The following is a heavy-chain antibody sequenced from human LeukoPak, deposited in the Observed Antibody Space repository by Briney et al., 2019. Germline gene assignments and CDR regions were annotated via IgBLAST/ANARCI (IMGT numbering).Heavy chain of an antibody. J-gene: IGHJ2*01. CDR2: INHSGST. D-gene: IGHD5-24*01. V-gene: IGHV4-34*01. CDR3: ARAGRDGYNLWYFDL. CDR1: GGSFSGYY. Sequence: SETLSLTCAVYGGSFSGYYWSWIRQPPGKGLEWIGEINHSGSTNYNPSLKSRVTISVDTPKNQFSLKLSSVTAADTAVYYCARAGRDGYNLWYFDLWGRGTLVTVSS.